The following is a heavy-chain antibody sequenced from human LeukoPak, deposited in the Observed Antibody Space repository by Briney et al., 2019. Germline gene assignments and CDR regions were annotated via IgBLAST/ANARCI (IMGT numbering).Heavy chain of an antibody. V-gene: IGHV3-7*03. D-gene: IGHD3-22*01. CDR2: IKQDGSEE. J-gene: IGHJ4*02. CDR3: ARGNYYHDSSGHHYYFDY. Sequence: GGSLRLSCTVSGFTFSRNWMSWVRQAPGKGLEWMANIKQDGSEEYYVDSVKGRFTISRDNVKNSLYLQMNSLRAEDTAVYYCARGNYYHDSSGHHYYFDYWGQGTLVTVSS. CDR1: GFTFSRNW.